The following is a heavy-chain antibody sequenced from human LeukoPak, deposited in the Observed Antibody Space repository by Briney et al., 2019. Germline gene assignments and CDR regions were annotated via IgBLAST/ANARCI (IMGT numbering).Heavy chain of an antibody. V-gene: IGHV4-4*07. J-gene: IGHJ4*02. CDR2: IYTSGST. Sequence: SETLSLTCTVSGGSISSYYWSWIRQPAGKGLEWIGRIYTSGSTNYNPSLKSRATMSVDTSKNQFSLKLSSVTAADTAVYYCARGQYYYDSSGSRYFDYWGQGTLVTVSS. CDR1: GGSISSYY. CDR3: ARGQYYYDSSGSRYFDY. D-gene: IGHD3-22*01.